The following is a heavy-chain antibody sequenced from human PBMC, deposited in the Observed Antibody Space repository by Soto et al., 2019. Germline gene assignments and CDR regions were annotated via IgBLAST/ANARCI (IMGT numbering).Heavy chain of an antibody. Sequence: PGGSLRLSCAVSGFTFSSHWMHWVRQAAGKGLVWVSRINSDGSSTNYADSVKGRFTISRDNAKNTLYLQMNSLRADDTAVYYCARDSSPYYDFWSGFYTYFDYWGQGALVTVSS. CDR1: GFTFSSHW. D-gene: IGHD3-3*01. J-gene: IGHJ4*02. CDR2: INSDGSST. V-gene: IGHV3-74*01. CDR3: ARDSSPYYDFWSGFYTYFDY.